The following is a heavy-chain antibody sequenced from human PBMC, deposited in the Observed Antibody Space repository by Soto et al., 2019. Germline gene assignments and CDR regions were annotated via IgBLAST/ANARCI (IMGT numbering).Heavy chain of an antibody. Sequence: PGGSLRLSCATSGFTFSNFVMRWVRQTPGKGLEWVSTITSTGGDTYYTDSVKGRSTISRDNSKNTLYLQMSSLRAEDTALYYCTKASSDRHHMDVWGQGTTVTVSS. J-gene: IGHJ6*02. CDR1: GFTFSNFV. CDR3: TKASSDRHHMDV. CDR2: ITSTGGDT. V-gene: IGHV3-23*01.